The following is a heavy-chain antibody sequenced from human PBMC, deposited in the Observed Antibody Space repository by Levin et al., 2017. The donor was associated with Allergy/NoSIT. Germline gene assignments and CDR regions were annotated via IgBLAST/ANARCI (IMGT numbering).Heavy chain of an antibody. CDR3: AKDLCSSTSCQTLFDY. Sequence: LSLTCAASGFTFSSYAMSWVRQAPGKGLEWVSAISGSGGSTYYADSVKGRFTISRDNSKNTLYLQMNSLRAEDTAVYYCAKDLCSSTSCQTLFDYWGQGTLVTVSS. D-gene: IGHD2-2*01. CDR1: GFTFSSYA. J-gene: IGHJ4*02. CDR2: ISGSGGST. V-gene: IGHV3-23*01.